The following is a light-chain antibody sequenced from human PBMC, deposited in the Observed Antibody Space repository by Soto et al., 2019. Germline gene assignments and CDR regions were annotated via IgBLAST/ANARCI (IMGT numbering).Light chain of an antibody. CDR3: SSYTSRSTLV. V-gene: IGLV2-14*01. CDR2: EVS. Sequence: QSALTQPASVSASPGQSITISCSGTSSDVGGYNYVSWYQHHPGKAPKLMIYEVSDRPSGVSNRFSGSKSGNTASLTISGLQAEDEADYYCSSYTSRSTLVFGGGTKLTVL. J-gene: IGLJ3*02. CDR1: SSDVGGYNY.